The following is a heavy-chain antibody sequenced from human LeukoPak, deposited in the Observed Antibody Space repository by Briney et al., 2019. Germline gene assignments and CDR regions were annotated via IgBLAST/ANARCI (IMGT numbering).Heavy chain of an antibody. D-gene: IGHD3-22*01. V-gene: IGHV4-59*08. CDR2: IYDSGST. CDR3: ARVPIYDSSGYVDYYYYYYMDV. CDR1: GGSISSYY. J-gene: IGHJ6*03. Sequence: PSETLSLTCTVSGGSISSYYWSWIRQPPGKGLEWIGFIYDSGSTNYSPSLKSRVTISVDTSKNQFSLKLSSVTAADTAVYYCARVPIYDSSGYVDYYYYYYMDVWGKGTTVTVSS.